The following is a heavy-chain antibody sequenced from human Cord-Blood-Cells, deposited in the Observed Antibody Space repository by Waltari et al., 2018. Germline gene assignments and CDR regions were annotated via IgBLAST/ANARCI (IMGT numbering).Heavy chain of an antibody. CDR1: GSISSSSYY. Sequence: QLQLQESGPGLVKPSETLSLTCTVSGSISSSSYYWGWLRQPPGKGLEWIWSIYYSGSTYCPPSLRSRVTISVDTAKNQFALKLSSVTAADTAVYYCARRGMWIFDYWGQGTLVTVSS. CDR2: IYYSGST. CDR3: ARRGMWIFDY. D-gene: IGHD3-16*01. J-gene: IGHJ4*02. V-gene: IGHV4-39*01.